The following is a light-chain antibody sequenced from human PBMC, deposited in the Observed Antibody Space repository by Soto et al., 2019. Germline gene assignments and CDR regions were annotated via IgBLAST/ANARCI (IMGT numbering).Light chain of an antibody. CDR3: QQYGDSPLT. V-gene: IGKV3-20*01. Sequence: EIVLTQSPATLSLSPGERATLSCRASQSVSSSYLAWYQQKPGQAPRLLIYGASSRATGIPDRFTGSGSGTDFALTISRLEPEDFGVYYCQQYGDSPLTSGPGTKVDIK. CDR2: GAS. J-gene: IGKJ3*01. CDR1: QSVSSSY.